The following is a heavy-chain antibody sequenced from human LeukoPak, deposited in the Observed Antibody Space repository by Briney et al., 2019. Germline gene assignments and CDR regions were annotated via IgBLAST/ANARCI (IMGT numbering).Heavy chain of an antibody. CDR1: GDSIDSGYYY. CDR2: IYYSGST. CDR3: ARDLSSSLGYYYYGMDV. J-gene: IGHJ6*02. Sequence: SETLSLTCTVTGDSIDSGYYYWGWIRQPAGKGLEWIGYIYYSGSTNYNPSLKSRVTISVDTSKNQFSLKLSSVTAADTAVYYCARDLSSSLGYYYYGMDVWGQGTTVTVSS. V-gene: IGHV4-61*10. D-gene: IGHD6-13*01.